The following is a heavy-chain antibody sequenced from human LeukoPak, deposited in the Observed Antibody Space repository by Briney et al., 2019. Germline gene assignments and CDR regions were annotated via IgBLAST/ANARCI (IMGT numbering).Heavy chain of an antibody. V-gene: IGHV4-34*01. D-gene: IGHD2-2*01. Sequence: PSETLSLTCAVYGGSFSGYYWSWIRQPPGKGLEWIGEINHSGSTNYNPSLKSRVTISVDTSKNQFSLKLSSVTAVDTAVYYCARGLLCSSTSCYDDYWGQGTLVTVSS. J-gene: IGHJ4*02. CDR1: GGSFSGYY. CDR2: INHSGST. CDR3: ARGLLCSSTSCYDDY.